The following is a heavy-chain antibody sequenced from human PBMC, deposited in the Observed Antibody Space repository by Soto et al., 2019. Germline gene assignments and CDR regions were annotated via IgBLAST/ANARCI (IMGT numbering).Heavy chain of an antibody. CDR1: GYTFTSYD. V-gene: IGHV1-8*01. D-gene: IGHD3-3*01. CDR2: MNPNSGNT. CDR3: ARGLFYDHPHNNWFDP. J-gene: IGHJ5*02. Sequence: ASVKVSCKASGYTFTSYDINWVRQATGQGLEWMGWMNPNSGNTGYAQKFQGRVTMTRNTSISTAYMELSSLRSEDTAVYYCARGLFYDHPHNNWFDPWGQGTLVTVSS.